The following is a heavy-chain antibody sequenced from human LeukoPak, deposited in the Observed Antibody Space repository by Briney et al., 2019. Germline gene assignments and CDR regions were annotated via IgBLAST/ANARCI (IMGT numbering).Heavy chain of an antibody. CDR1: GLTFSSHA. J-gene: IGHJ3*02. CDR3: ARDISGSPDAFDI. CDR2: ITGSGGTT. V-gene: IGHV3-23*01. D-gene: IGHD1-26*01. Sequence: GGSLRLSFVASGLTFSSHAMTWVRQTPGKGLEWVSGITGSGGTTYHADSVKGRFTISRDNAKNSLYLQMNSLRAEDTAVYYCARDISGSPDAFDIWGQGTMVTVSS.